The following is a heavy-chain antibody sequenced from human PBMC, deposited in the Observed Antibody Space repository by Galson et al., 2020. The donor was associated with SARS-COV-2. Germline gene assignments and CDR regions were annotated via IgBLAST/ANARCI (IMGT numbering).Heavy chain of an antibody. D-gene: IGHD2-21*02. CDR3: ARGTTVVVTFDY. J-gene: IGHJ4*02. CDR2: IDWDDDK. V-gene: IGHV2-70*11. Sequence: SGPTLVKPTQTLTLTCTFSGFSLTTSGMCVSWIRQPPGKALDWLARIDWDDDKYYSTSLKTRLTISKDTSKNQVVLTMTNMDPVDTATYYCARGTTVVVTFDYWGQGTLVTVSS. CDR1: GFSLTTSGMC.